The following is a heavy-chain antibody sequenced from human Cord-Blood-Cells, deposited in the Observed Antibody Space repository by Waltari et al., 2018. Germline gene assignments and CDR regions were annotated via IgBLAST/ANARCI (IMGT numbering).Heavy chain of an antibody. V-gene: IGHV3-30*18. D-gene: IGHD1-7*01. CDR1: GFTFSSYG. CDR3: AKGAIGSGDWEMGRKLELFDY. CDR2: KSYDGSKK. Sequence: QVQLVESGGGVVQPGRSLRLSCAASGFTFSSYGMHWVRQAPGKGLEWVAVKSYDGSKKYYADSVKGRFTIARDNSKNTPDLQMNSLRAEDTAMYYCAKGAIGSGDWEMGRKLELFDYWGQGTLVTVSS. J-gene: IGHJ4*02.